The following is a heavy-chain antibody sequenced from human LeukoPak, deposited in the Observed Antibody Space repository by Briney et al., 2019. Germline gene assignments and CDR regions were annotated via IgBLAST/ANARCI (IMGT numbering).Heavy chain of an antibody. D-gene: IGHD2-2*01. CDR2: SYPGDSDT. V-gene: IGHV5-51*01. CDR1: GYSFTSYW. CDR3: ATYCSSTSCSRANWFDP. J-gene: IGHJ5*02. Sequence: GESLKISCKGSGYSFTSYWVGWVRQMPGKGLEWMGISYPGDSDTRYSPSFQGQVTISADKSISTAYLQWSSLKASDTAMYYCATYCSSTSCSRANWFDPWGQGTLVTVS.